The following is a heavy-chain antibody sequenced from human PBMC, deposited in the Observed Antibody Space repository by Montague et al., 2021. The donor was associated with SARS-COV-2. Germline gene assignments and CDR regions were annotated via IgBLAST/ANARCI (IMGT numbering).Heavy chain of an antibody. J-gene: IGHJ6*02. CDR3: ARTSRGSRYFYGVDV. CDR2: IFRSGAT. D-gene: IGHD3-10*01. V-gene: IGHV4-59*01. Sequence: SETLSLTCTVSGDSISDYYWSWIRRPPRMGLEWIGYIFRSGATNYNPPLKSRVIISLDTSKSQFSLRLSSVTAADTAIYCCARTSRGSRYFYGVDVWGQGTTFTVSS. CDR1: GDSISDYY.